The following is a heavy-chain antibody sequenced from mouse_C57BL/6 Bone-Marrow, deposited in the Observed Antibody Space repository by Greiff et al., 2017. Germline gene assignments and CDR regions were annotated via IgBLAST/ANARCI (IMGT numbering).Heavy chain of an antibody. Sequence: EVMLVESGGGLVKPGGSLKLSCAASGFTFSSYAMSWVRQTPEKRLEWVATISDGGSYTYYPDNVQGRFTISRDNAKNNLYLQMSHLKSEDTAMYYCARDERFAYWGQGTLVTVSA. CDR2: ISDGGSYT. CDR1: GFTFSSYA. V-gene: IGHV5-4*01. CDR3: ARDERFAY. J-gene: IGHJ3*01.